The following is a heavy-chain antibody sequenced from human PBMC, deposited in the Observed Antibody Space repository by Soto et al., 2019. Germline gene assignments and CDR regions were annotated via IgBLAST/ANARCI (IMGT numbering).Heavy chain of an antibody. CDR1: GFTFSSYA. D-gene: IGHD5-18*01. Sequence: GGSLRLSCAASGFTFSSYAMSWVRQAPGKGLEWVSAISGSGGSTYYADSVKGRFTISRDNSKNTLYLQMNSLRAEDTAVYYCAKGPTQAMVPRDWFDPWGQGTLVTVSS. V-gene: IGHV3-23*01. CDR2: ISGSGGST. CDR3: AKGPTQAMVPRDWFDP. J-gene: IGHJ5*02.